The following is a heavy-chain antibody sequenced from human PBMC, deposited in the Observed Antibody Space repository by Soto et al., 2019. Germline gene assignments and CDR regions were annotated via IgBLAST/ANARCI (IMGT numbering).Heavy chain of an antibody. CDR2: IWYDGSNK. CDR1: GFTFSSYG. D-gene: IGHD6-6*01. Sequence: GGSLRLSCAASGFTFSSYGMHWVRQAPGKGLEWVAVIWYDGSNKYYADSVKGRFTISRDNSKNTLYLQMNSLRAEDTAVYYCARERIAARPRPIDYWGQGTLVTVSS. V-gene: IGHV3-33*01. J-gene: IGHJ4*02. CDR3: ARERIAARPRPIDY.